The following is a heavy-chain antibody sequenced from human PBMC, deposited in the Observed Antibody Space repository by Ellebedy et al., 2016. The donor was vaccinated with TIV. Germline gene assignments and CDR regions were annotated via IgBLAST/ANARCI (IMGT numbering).Heavy chain of an antibody. V-gene: IGHV1-8*02. CDR3: VGYDYGPGGNWFDP. J-gene: IGHJ5*02. CDR2: LNPKTNNK. D-gene: IGHD3-10*01. CDR1: GYTFSDYD. Sequence: AASVKVSCKASGYTFSDYDINWVRQATGQRLEWMGWLNPKTNNKAYAQKFQGRLTLTRDTSISTAYMELSSLRSEDTALYYCVGYDYGPGGNWFDPWGQGTQVTVSS.